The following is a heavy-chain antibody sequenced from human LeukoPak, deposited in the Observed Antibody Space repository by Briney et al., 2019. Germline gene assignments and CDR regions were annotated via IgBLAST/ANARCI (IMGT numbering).Heavy chain of an antibody. V-gene: IGHV3-7*01. CDR2: INQGGSVK. J-gene: IGHJ4*02. Sequence: PGGSLRPSCAASGFTFSTYWMSGVGQPPGKGLEGVANINQGGSVKQHVDSVEGRFTVSRDNAKNSLFLQMNSLRAEDTAVYYCVRLSRSVPNDYWGQGTLVTVSS. CDR1: GFTFSTYW. D-gene: IGHD5/OR15-5a*01. CDR3: VRLSRSVPNDY.